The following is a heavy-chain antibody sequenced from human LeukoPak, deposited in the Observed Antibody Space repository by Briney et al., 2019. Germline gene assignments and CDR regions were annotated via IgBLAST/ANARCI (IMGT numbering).Heavy chain of an antibody. CDR2: LYSTGST. D-gene: IGHD4-23*01. CDR3: ARGTVVTPGSS. Sequence: KTSETLSLTCTVSGGSISSSDYYWGWIRQPPGKGLEWIGALYSTGSTNYNPSLKSRVTISVETSKNQFSLKLSSVTAADTAVYYCARGTVVTPGSSWGQGTLVTVSS. V-gene: IGHV4-39*07. CDR1: GGSISSSDYY. J-gene: IGHJ5*02.